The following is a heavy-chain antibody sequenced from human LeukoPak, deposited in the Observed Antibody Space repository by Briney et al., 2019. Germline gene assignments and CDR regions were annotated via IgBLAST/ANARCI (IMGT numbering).Heavy chain of an antibody. CDR3: ARAERTTIYSSSFDY. CDR1: GYTFTSYD. CDR2: MNPNSGNT. V-gene: IGHV1-8*03. D-gene: IGHD6-6*01. J-gene: IGHJ4*02. Sequence: ASVKVSCKASGYTFTSYDINGVRPATGQGLEWMGWMNPNSGNTGYAQKFQGRVTITRNTSISTAYMELSRLRSEDTAVYYCARAERTTIYSSSFDYWGQGTLVTVSS.